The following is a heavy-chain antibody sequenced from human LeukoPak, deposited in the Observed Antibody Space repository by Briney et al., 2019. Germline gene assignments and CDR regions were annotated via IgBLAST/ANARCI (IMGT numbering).Heavy chain of an antibody. CDR1: GYSFNNHG. V-gene: IGHV1-18*01. Sequence: ASVKVSCKASGYSFNNHGLSWVGQAPGQGLEGVEGVGAGNGDTHYAQKLQGRVTMTTDTSTNTAYMDLRSLRSDDTAVYYCARASSPYNWYFDLWGRGTLVTVSS. D-gene: IGHD4-11*01. J-gene: IGHJ2*01. CDR3: ARASSPYNWYFDL. CDR2: VGAGNGDT.